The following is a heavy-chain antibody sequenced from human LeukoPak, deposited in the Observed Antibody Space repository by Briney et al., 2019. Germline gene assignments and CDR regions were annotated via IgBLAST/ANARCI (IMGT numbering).Heavy chain of an antibody. J-gene: IGHJ4*02. CDR3: ARQQNTDDYGDYVHDGGIAY. D-gene: IGHD4-17*01. CDR1: GGSISSSSYY. CDR2: IYYSGST. V-gene: IGHV4-39*07. Sequence: PSETLSLTCTVSGGSISSSSYYWGWIRQPPGKGLEWIGIIYYSGSTYYNPSLKSRVTISVDTSKNQFSLKLSSVTAADTAVYYCARQQNTDDYGDYVHDGGIAYWGQGTLVTVSS.